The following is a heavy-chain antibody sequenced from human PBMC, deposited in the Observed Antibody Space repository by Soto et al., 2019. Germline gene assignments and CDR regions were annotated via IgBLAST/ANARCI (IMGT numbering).Heavy chain of an antibody. CDR3: ARHWWGDSGSYTFDY. CDR1: GNSISSYY. Sequence: QVQLQESGPGLVKPSETLSLTCTVSGNSISSYYWSWIRQPPGKGLEWIGYIYSSGSTNYNPSPKSRVTISVDTSKNQFSLKLNAVTAADTAVYYCARHWWGDSGSYTFDYWGQGTLVTVSS. CDR2: IYSSGST. V-gene: IGHV4-59*08. J-gene: IGHJ4*02. D-gene: IGHD3-10*01.